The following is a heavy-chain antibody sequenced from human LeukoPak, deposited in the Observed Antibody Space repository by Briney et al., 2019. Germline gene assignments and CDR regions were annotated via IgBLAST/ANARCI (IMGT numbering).Heavy chain of an antibody. V-gene: IGHV3-72*01. J-gene: IGHJ4*02. Sequence: SGGSLRLSCAASGFTFSAHRMDWIRQAPGKGLEWIGRSGNKDNSYITHYAASVRDRFTISRDESKNSVYLQMNSLKTEDTAVYYCAWGDAYCSGDCFSDWGQGTLVTVS. CDR2: SGNKDNSYIT. D-gene: IGHD2-21*02. CDR1: GFTFSAHR. CDR3: AWGDAYCSGDCFSD.